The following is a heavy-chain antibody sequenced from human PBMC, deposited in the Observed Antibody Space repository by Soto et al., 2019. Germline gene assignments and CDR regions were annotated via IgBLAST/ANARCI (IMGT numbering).Heavy chain of an antibody. Sequence: GESLKISCKGSGYSFTSYWISWVRQMPGKGLEWMGRIDPSDSYTNYSPSFQGHVTISADKSISTAYLQWSSLKASDTAMYYCARHMGKMGDLDYYYYYGMDVWGQGTTVTVSS. D-gene: IGHD2-21*01. V-gene: IGHV5-10-1*01. CDR3: ARHMGKMGDLDYYYYYGMDV. J-gene: IGHJ6*02. CDR1: GYSFTSYW. CDR2: IDPSDSYT.